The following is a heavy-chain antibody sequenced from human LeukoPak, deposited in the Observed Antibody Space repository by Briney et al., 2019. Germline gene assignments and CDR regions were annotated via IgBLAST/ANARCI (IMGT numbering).Heavy chain of an antibody. V-gene: IGHV3-30*02. D-gene: IGHD1-26*01. CDR3: AKDSGGGACAFDH. Sequence: GGSLRLSCAASGFTFSSYNMHWVRQAPGKGLEWVAFIRNGGSDKNYADSVKGRLTISRDNSKNTLYLQMNSLRDEDTAVYYCAKDSGGGACAFDHWGQGTLVTVSS. CDR1: GFTFSSYN. J-gene: IGHJ4*02. CDR2: IRNGGSDK.